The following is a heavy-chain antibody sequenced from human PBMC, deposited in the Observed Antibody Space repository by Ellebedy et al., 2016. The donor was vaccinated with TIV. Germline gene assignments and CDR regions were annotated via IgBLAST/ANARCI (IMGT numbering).Heavy chain of an antibody. Sequence: SETLSLTXTVSGSSISSDYKWGWIRQSPGKGLEWIGSVYQSGSASYNPSLKSRVTLSADTSKNQFSLRLSSVTSADTAVYYCVRDLSNSGRGSSYFFDTWGQGTLVNVSS. CDR1: GSSISSDYK. D-gene: IGHD3-10*01. J-gene: IGHJ5*02. CDR3: VRDLSNSGRGSSYFFDT. CDR2: VYQSGSA. V-gene: IGHV4-38-2*02.